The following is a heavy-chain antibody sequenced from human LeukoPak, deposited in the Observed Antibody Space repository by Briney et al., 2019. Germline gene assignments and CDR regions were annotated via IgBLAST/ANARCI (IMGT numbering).Heavy chain of an antibody. D-gene: IGHD2-15*01. CDR3: ARIQVVVAARGAFDI. V-gene: IGHV4-4*07. CDR2: IYTSGST. J-gene: IGHJ3*02. CDR1: GGTISSYY. Sequence: SETLSLTCTVSGGTISSYYWSWIRQPAGKGLEWIGRIYTSGSTNYNPSLKSRVAMSVDTSKNQFSLKLSSVTAADTAVYYCARIQVVVAARGAFDIWGQGTMVTVSS.